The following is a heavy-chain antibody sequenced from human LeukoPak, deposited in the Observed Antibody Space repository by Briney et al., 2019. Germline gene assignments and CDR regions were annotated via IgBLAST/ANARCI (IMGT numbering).Heavy chain of an antibody. J-gene: IGHJ4*02. V-gene: IGHV3-66*01. CDR1: GFTVSSDY. CDR3: ARGGCSGGSCLFDY. Sequence: AGGSLRLSCAASGFTVSSDYMTWVRQAPAKGLEWVSVIYSDGSTYYRDSVKGRFTISRDSSKNTLYLHMNSLRAEDTAVYYCARGGCSGGSCLFDYWGQGTLVTVSS. CDR2: IYSDGST. D-gene: IGHD2-15*01.